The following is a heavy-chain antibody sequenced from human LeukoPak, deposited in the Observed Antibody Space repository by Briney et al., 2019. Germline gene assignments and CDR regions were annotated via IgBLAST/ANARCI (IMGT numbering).Heavy chain of an antibody. CDR1: GGSFSSYA. CDR3: ARDNLSRGDVGGTFDY. D-gene: IGHD6-19*01. J-gene: IGHJ4*02. V-gene: IGHV1-69*06. Sequence: ASVKVSCKASGGSFSSYATSWVRQAPGQGLELMGRIIPIFGTANYAQKFQGRVTITADNSTSTAYMEVSSLRSEDTAVYYCARDNLSRGDVGGTFDYWGQGTLVTVSS. CDR2: IIPIFGTA.